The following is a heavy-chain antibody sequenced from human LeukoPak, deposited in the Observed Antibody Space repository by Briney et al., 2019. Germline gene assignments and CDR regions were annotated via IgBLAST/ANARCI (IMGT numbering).Heavy chain of an antibody. CDR2: VSYSGST. D-gene: IGHD6-19*01. J-gene: IGHJ6*02. CDR1: GGSINNYY. CDR3: ARDPKSAVGYYYYGMEV. V-gene: IGHV4-59*01. Sequence: PSETLSLTCTVSGGSINNYYWSWIRQPPGKGLEWIGHVSYSGSTNYNPSLKSRVTISLDTSKNQFSLKLSSVTAADTAVYFCARDPKSAVGYYYYGMEVWGQGTTVTVSS.